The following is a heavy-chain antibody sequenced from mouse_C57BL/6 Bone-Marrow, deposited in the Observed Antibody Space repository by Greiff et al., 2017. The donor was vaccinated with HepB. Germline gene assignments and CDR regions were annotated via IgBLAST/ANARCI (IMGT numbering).Heavy chain of an antibody. CDR2: IDPENGDT. Sequence: VQLQQSGAELVRPGASVKLSCTASGFNIKDDYMHWVKQRPEQGLEWIGWIDPENGDTEYASKFQGKATITADTSSNTAYLQLSSLTSEDTAVYYCTTGDYYGRIYWGQGTTLTVSS. J-gene: IGHJ2*01. CDR3: TTGDYYGRIY. D-gene: IGHD1-1*01. V-gene: IGHV14-4*01. CDR1: GFNIKDDY.